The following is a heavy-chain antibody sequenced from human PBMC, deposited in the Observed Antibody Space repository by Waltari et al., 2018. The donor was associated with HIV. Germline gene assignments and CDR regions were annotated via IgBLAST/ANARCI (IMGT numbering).Heavy chain of an antibody. CDR2: IYYTGRA. CDR1: GGSVSSSSYF. Sequence: HLQLQESGPGLVKPSETLSLTCAVSGGSVSSSSYFWGWIRQPPGKGLEWVGRIYYTGRAYYNPSLKSRVTISVDTSKNQFSLKVTSVTAADTAVYYCARHALRVGAAYWNFDLWGRGTLVTVSS. V-gene: IGHV4-39*01. J-gene: IGHJ2*01. D-gene: IGHD1-26*01. CDR3: ARHALRVGAAYWNFDL.